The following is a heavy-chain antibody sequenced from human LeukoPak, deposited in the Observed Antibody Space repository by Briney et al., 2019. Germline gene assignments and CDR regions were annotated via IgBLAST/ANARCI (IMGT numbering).Heavy chain of an antibody. J-gene: IGHJ5*02. V-gene: IGHV3-74*01. Sequence: GGSLRLSCAASGFTISSYWMHWVRQAPGKGLVWVSRINSDGSSTSYADSVKGRFTISRDNAKNTLYLQMNSLRAEDTAVYYCARGYYDILTGYYPWGQGPLVTVSS. CDR2: INSDGSST. D-gene: IGHD3-9*01. CDR1: GFTISSYW. CDR3: ARGYYDILTGYYP.